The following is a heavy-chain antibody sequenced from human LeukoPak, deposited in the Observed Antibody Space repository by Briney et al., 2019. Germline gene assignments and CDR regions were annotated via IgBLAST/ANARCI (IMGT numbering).Heavy chain of an antibody. CDR3: ARGTAAFDY. CDR2: ISDSGSTT. J-gene: IGHJ4*02. D-gene: IGHD6-13*01. Sequence: GGSLRLSCAASGVTFSTYAMNWVRQVPGKGLEWVSLISDSGSTTYHADSVKGRFTISRDNAKNSLYLQMNSLRAEDTAVYYCARGTAAFDYWGQGTLVTVSS. V-gene: IGHV3-23*01. CDR1: GVTFSTYA.